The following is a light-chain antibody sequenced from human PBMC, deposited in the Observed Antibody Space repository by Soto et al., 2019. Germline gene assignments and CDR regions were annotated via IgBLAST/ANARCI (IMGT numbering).Light chain of an antibody. Sequence: ENLLTPSPGILSFSPGGGATLSCRASQSVSSNYLAWYQQNPGQAPRLLIYGTSTRASGIPDRFSGSGSGTDFTLTITRLEPEDFAVYYCQQRSNWPRTFGQGTKVDI. CDR1: QSVSSNY. J-gene: IGKJ1*01. CDR2: GTS. V-gene: IGKV3D-20*02. CDR3: QQRSNWPRT.